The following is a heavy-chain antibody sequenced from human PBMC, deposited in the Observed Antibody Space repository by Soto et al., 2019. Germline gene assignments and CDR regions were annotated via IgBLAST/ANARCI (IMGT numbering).Heavy chain of an antibody. CDR2: ISSSGSTI. CDR3: ARDIGGDIVVVPAAIDYYYYGMDV. Sequence: GGSLRLSCAASGFTFSSYEMNWVRQAPGKGLEWVSYISSSGSTIYYADSVKGRFTISRDNAKNSLYLQMNSLRAEDTAVYYCARDIGGDIVVVPAAIDYYYYGMDVWGQGTTVTVSS. D-gene: IGHD2-2*02. V-gene: IGHV3-48*03. J-gene: IGHJ6*02. CDR1: GFTFSSYE.